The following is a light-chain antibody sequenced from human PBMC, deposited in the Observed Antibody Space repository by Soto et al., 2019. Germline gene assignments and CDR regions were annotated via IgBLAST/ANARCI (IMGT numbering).Light chain of an antibody. V-gene: IGKV3-11*01. J-gene: IGKJ3*01. CDR1: QSVSSY. CDR2: DAS. Sequence: EIVLTQSPATLSLSPGERATLSCRASQSVSSYLAWYQQKPGQAPRLLMYDASNRATGIPARFSGSGSGTDFTLTISSLEPEDFAVYYCQQRTNSFTFGPGTKVDIK. CDR3: QQRTNSFT.